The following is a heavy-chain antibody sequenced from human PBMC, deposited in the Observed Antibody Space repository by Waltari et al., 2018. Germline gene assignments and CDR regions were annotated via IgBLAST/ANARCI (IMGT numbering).Heavy chain of an antibody. J-gene: IGHJ4*02. CDR3: ARCARSSSWSKVQLVDY. D-gene: IGHD6-13*01. V-gene: IGHV1-2*06. Sequence: QVQLVQSGAEVKKPGASVKVSCKASGYTFTGYYMHWVRQAPGQGLEWMGRINPNSGGTNYAQKFQGRVTMTRDTSISTAYMELSRLRSDDTAVYYCARCARSSSWSKVQLVDYWGQGTLVTVSS. CDR1: GYTFTGYY. CDR2: INPNSGGT.